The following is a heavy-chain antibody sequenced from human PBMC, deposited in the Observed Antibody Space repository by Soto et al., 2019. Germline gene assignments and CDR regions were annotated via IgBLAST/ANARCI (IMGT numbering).Heavy chain of an antibody. CDR3: ASVAGPGWAFDI. D-gene: IGHD6-19*01. V-gene: IGHV1-69*13. CDR2: IIPIFGTA. J-gene: IGHJ3*02. Sequence: VASVKVSCKASGGTFSSYAISWVRQAPGQGLEWMGGIIPIFGTANYAQKFQGRVTITADESTSTAYMELSSLRSEDTAVYYCASVAGPGWAFDIWGQGTMVTV. CDR1: GGTFSSYA.